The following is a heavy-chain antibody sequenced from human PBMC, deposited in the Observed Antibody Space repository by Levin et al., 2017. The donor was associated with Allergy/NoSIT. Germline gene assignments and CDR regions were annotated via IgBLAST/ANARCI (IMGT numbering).Heavy chain of an antibody. D-gene: IGHD2-2*02. CDR3: SRDQLAASISGLGH. V-gene: IGHV3-48*02. Sequence: LAGGSLRLSCAASGFTFSDYSLHWVRQVPGKGLQWLAYISTNGITKYYVDSVRGRFTISRDNAKNSLYLQMNGLRDEDTGVYYCSRDQLAASISGLGHWGQGTQVTVSS. CDR2: ISTNGITK. CDR1: GFTFSDYS. J-gene: IGHJ1*01.